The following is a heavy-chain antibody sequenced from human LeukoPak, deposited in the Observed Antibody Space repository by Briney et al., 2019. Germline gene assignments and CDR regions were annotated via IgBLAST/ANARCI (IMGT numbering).Heavy chain of an antibody. CDR2: RNADGNSI. CDR1: EFSVGSNY. D-gene: IGHD5-12*01. CDR3: AGAYSAYDPFDY. Sequence: GGSLRLSCAASEFSVGSNYMTWVGQAPGKGLEWVSRRNADGNSITYADSVRGRFTISRDNAKNTVHLQMNSLRVKDTAIYFCAGAYSAYDPFDYWGQGILVTVSS. J-gene: IGHJ4*02. V-gene: IGHV3-74*01.